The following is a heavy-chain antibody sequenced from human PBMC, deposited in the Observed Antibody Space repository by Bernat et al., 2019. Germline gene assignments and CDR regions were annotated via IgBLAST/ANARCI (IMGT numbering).Heavy chain of an antibody. V-gene: IGHV4-59*01. J-gene: IGHJ2*01. Sequence: QVQLQESGPGLVKPSETLSLTCTVSGGSINSYYWSWIRQPPGKGLEWIGYIYYSGSTNYNPSLKSRVTISVDTSKNQFSLKLTSVTAADTAVYYCASVFGGNSAYWYFDLWGRGTLVTVSS. D-gene: IGHD4-23*01. CDR1: GGSINSYY. CDR2: IYYSGST. CDR3: ASVFGGNSAYWYFDL.